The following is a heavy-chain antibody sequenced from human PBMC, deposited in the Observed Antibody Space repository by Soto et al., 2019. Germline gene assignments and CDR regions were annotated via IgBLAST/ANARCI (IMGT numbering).Heavy chain of an antibody. V-gene: IGHV4-34*01. J-gene: IGHJ6*02. D-gene: IGHD3-9*01. CDR2: INHSGST. CDR1: GGSFSGYY. Sequence: PSETLSLTCAVYGGSFSGYYWSWIRQPPGKGLEWIGEINHSGSTNYNPSLKSRVTISVDTSKNQFSLKLSSVTAADTAVYYCARGHILTGYYYYYGMDVWGQGTTVTVSS. CDR3: ARGHILTGYYYYYGMDV.